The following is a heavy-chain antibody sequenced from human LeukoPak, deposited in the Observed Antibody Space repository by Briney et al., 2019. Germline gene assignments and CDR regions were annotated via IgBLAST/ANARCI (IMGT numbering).Heavy chain of an antibody. CDR3: ARQYYSSTSWDPRGRDV. J-gene: IGHJ6*04. CDR1: GYSFTSYW. CDR2: IYPGDSDT. D-gene: IGHD2-2*01. V-gene: IGHV5-51*01. Sequence: GESLKISCKGSGYSFTSYWIGWVRQMPGKGLEWMGIIYPGDSDTRYSPSFQGQVTISADKSISTAYLQWSSLKASDTAMYYCARQYYSSTSWDPRGRDVGGKGTTVTVSS.